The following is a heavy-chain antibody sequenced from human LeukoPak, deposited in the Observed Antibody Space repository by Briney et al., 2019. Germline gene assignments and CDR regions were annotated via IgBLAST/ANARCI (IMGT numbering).Heavy chain of an antibody. Sequence: ASVKVSCKASGYTFTSYYMHWVRQAPGQGLEWMGIINPSGGSTSYAQKFQGRVTMTRDTSISTAYMELSRLRSDDTAVYYCARDLVIEMATINRFDPWGQGTLVTVSS. CDR2: INPSGGST. D-gene: IGHD5-24*01. CDR3: ARDLVIEMATINRFDP. J-gene: IGHJ5*02. V-gene: IGHV1-46*01. CDR1: GYTFTSYY.